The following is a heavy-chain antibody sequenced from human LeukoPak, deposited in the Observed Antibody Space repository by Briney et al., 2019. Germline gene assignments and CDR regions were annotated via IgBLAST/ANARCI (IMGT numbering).Heavy chain of an antibody. Sequence: SETLSLTCTVSGGSISSYYWSWIRQPPGKGLEWIGYIYYSGSTNYNPSLKSRVTISVDTSKNQFSLKLSSVTAADTAVYYCARGGSSGWYVWYFDLWGRGTLVTVSS. CDR2: IYYSGST. V-gene: IGHV4-59*01. CDR1: GGSISSYY. J-gene: IGHJ2*01. CDR3: ARGGSSGWYVWYFDL. D-gene: IGHD6-19*01.